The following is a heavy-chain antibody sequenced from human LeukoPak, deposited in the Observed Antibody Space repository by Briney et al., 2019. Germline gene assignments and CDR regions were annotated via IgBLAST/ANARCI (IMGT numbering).Heavy chain of an antibody. Sequence: GGSLRLSCAASGFTFDDYAMHWVRQAPGKGLEWVSGISWNSGSIGYADSVKGRFTISRDNAKNSLYLQMNSLRAEDTALYYCAKDMGRMTTVTSWDYWGQGTLVTVSS. J-gene: IGHJ4*02. V-gene: IGHV3-9*01. D-gene: IGHD4-17*01. CDR1: GFTFDDYA. CDR2: ISWNSGSI. CDR3: AKDMGRMTTVTSWDY.